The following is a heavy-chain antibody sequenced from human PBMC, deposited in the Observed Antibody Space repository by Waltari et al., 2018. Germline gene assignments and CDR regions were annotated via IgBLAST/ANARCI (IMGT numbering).Heavy chain of an antibody. CDR1: GYTFTGYS. CDR2: INPNSGGT. D-gene: IGHD3-10*01. CDR3: ARFLSRTTGGLDY. Sequence: QVQLVQSGAEVKKPGASVKVSCKAYGYTFTGYSMHWLRTAPGQGLEWMGRINPNSGGTNYAQKFQGRVTMTRDTSISTAYMELSRLRSDDTAVYYCARFLSRTTGGLDYWGQGTLVTVSS. J-gene: IGHJ4*02. V-gene: IGHV1-2*06.